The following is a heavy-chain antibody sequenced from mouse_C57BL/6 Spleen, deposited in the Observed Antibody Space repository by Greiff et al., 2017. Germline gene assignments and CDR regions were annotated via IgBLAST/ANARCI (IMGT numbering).Heavy chain of an antibody. Sequence: QVQLQQSGAELVKPGASVKISCKASGYAFSSYWMNWVKQRPGKGLEWIGQIYPGDGDTNYNGTFKGKATLTADTYSSTANMQLSSLTSEDSAVYFCARDQTTDYFDYWGQGTTLTVSS. J-gene: IGHJ2*01. V-gene: IGHV1-80*01. CDR1: GYAFSSYW. CDR3: ARDQTTDYFDY. D-gene: IGHD1-1*01. CDR2: IYPGDGDT.